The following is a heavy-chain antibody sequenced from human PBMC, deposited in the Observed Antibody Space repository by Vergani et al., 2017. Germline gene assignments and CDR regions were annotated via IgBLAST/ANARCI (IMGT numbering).Heavy chain of an antibody. CDR1: GYSFTDYY. CDR2: INPNSGGT. CDR3: ARLGASSTRASAFDI. J-gene: IGHJ3*02. V-gene: IGHV1-2*02. D-gene: IGHD2-2*01. Sequence: QVQLVQSGAEVKKPGASVKVSCKASGYSFTDYYMHWVRQAPGQGLEWMVWINPNSGGTNYAQKFQGRVTMTRDTSISTAYMELRRLRSDDTAVYYCARLGASSTRASAFDIWGQGTMVTVSS.